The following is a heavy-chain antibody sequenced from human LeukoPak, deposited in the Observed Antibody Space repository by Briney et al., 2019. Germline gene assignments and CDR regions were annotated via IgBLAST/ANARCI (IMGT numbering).Heavy chain of an antibody. CDR2: IYHSGST. V-gene: IGHV4-30-2*01. D-gene: IGHD6-13*01. J-gene: IGHJ4*02. CDR1: GGSISSGGYY. Sequence: SETLSLTCTVSGGSISSGGYYWSWIRQPPGKGLEWIGYIYHSGSTYYNPSLKSRVTISVDRSKNQFSLKLSSVTAADTAVYYCARVSRSGSSWTRSPFDYWGQGTLVTVSS. CDR3: ARVSRSGSSWTRSPFDY.